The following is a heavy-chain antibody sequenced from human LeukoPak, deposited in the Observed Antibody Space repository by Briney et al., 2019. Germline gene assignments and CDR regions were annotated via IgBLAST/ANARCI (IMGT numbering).Heavy chain of an antibody. CDR3: ARPIRGSYVEDVFDI. V-gene: IGHV1-2*02. Sequence: ASVKVSCKTSGYTFSDYYLHWVRQAPGQGLECMGWINPSSGGTKNAQKFQGRVTMTRDTSISTGYMELSRLRSDDTAVYYCARPIRGSYVEDVFDIWGQGTMVTVSA. CDR2: INPSSGGT. D-gene: IGHD1-26*01. J-gene: IGHJ3*02. CDR1: GYTFSDYY.